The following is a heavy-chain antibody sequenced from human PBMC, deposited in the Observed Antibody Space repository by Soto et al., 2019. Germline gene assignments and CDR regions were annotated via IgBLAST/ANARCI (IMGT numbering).Heavy chain of an antibody. J-gene: IGHJ5*02. Sequence: GESLKISCAASGFTFSSYAMSWVRQAPGKGLEWVSAISGSGGSTYYADSVKGRFTISRDNSKNTLYLQMNSLRAEDTAVYYCAKSSIAVAGTASGFDPWGQGTLVTVSS. CDR3: AKSSIAVAGTASGFDP. CDR1: GFTFSSYA. CDR2: ISGSGGST. V-gene: IGHV3-23*01. D-gene: IGHD6-19*01.